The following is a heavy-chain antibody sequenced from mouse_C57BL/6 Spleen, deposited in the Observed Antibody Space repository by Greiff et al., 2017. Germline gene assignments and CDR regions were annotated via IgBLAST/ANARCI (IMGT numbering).Heavy chain of an antibody. D-gene: IGHD2-5*01. J-gene: IGHJ4*01. Sequence: QVQLQQSGPELVKPGASVKISCKASGYAFSSSWMNWVKQRPGKGLEWIGRIYPGDGDTNYNGKFKGKATLTADKSSSTAYMQLSSLTSEDSAVXFCARGYYSNYYAMDYWGQGTSVTVSS. CDR2: IYPGDGDT. CDR3: ARGYYSNYYAMDY. CDR1: GYAFSSSW. V-gene: IGHV1-82*01.